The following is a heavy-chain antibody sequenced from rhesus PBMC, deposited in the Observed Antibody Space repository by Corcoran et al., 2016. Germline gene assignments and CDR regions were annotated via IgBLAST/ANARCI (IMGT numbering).Heavy chain of an antibody. J-gene: IGHJ4*01. CDR3: ARGRWGTVDY. V-gene: IGHV2-95*01. CDR1: GFSISTTGTG. Sequence: QVTLKESGPALVKPTQTLTLTCTFSGFSISTTGTGVGWIRQPPGKALEWLASIYWNDSKYYSTSLKSRLTISKDTSKNQVVLTMTNMDPVDTATYYCARGRWGTVDYWGQGVLVTVSS. CDR2: IYWNDSK. D-gene: IGHD1-44*01.